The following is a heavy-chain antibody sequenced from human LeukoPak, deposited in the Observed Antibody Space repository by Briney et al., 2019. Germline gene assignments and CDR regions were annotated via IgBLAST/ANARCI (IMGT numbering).Heavy chain of an antibody. CDR1: GGSISSSSYY. J-gene: IGHJ6*02. Sequence: SETLSLTCTVSGGSISSSSYYWGWIRQPPGKGLEWIGSIYYSGSTYYNPSLKSRVTISVDTSKNQFSLKLGSVTAADTAVYYCARQYYDFWSGYYYYYGMDVWGQGTTVTVSS. CDR2: IYYSGST. D-gene: IGHD3-3*01. CDR3: ARQYYDFWSGYYYYYGMDV. V-gene: IGHV4-39*01.